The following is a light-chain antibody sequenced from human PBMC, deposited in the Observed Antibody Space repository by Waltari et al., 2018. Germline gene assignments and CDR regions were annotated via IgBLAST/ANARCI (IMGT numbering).Light chain of an antibody. CDR1: QSVGTW. V-gene: IGKV1-5*03. J-gene: IGKJ2*01. Sequence: DNQMTQSPSTLSASVGDRVTISCRASQSVGTWLAWYQQKPGKAPKLLIYMASSLESGVPSRFSGSGSGTDFTLTISSLQPDDFATYSCQQYSSFSTFGQGTKV. CDR2: MAS. CDR3: QQYSSFST.